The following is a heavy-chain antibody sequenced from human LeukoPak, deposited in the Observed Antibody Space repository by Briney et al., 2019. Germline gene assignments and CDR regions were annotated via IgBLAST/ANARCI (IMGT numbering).Heavy chain of an antibody. CDR1: GGSISTYY. Sequence: SETLSLTCTVSGGSISTYYLTWFRQPPGKGLEWIGHTHNSGGTNYNPPLKSRVTISGDSSENQFSLKLTSVTAADTAVYYCARVGYYDSRPPDYWGQGTLVTVSS. CDR2: THNSGGT. J-gene: IGHJ4*02. D-gene: IGHD3-22*01. CDR3: ARVGYYDSRPPDY. V-gene: IGHV4-59*01.